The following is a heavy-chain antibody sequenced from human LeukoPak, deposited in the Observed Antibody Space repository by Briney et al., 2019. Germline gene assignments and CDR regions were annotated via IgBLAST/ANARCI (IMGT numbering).Heavy chain of an antibody. CDR2: FDPEDGET. D-gene: IGHD2-2*01. J-gene: IGHJ4*02. V-gene: IGHV1-24*01. CDR1: GYTLTELS. CDR3: ATDLACSSTSCYLTNY. Sequence: ASVKVSCKVSGYTLTELSMHWVRQAPGKGLEWMGGFDPEDGETIYAQKFQGRVTMTEDTSPDTAYMELSSLRSEDTAVYYCATDLACSSTSCYLTNYWGQGTLVTVSS.